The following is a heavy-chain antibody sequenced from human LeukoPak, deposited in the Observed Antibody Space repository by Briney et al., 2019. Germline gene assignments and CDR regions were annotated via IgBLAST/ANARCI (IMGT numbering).Heavy chain of an antibody. V-gene: IGHV3-21*01. J-gene: IGHJ3*02. D-gene: IGHD3-22*01. CDR2: ISEGGNYI. CDR3: ARDQNYYDSSGLIADAFDI. CDR1: GFTFSSYD. Sequence: MPGGSLRLSCTASGFTFSSYDMTWIRQAPGKGLEWVSGISEGGNYINYAASVKGRFSISRDNAKNSLYLQMNSLRAEDTAVYYCARDQNYYDSSGLIADAFDIWGQGTMVTVSS.